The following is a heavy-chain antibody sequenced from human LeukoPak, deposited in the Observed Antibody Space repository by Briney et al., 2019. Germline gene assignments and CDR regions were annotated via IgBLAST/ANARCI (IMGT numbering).Heavy chain of an antibody. CDR1: GGTFSSYA. Sequence: ASVKVSCKASGGTFSSYAISWVRQAPGQGLEWMGRIIPILGIANYAQKFQGRVTITADKSTSTAYMELRSLRSDDTAVYYCAAAAAGTYFDYWGQGTLVTVSS. J-gene: IGHJ4*02. CDR2: IIPILGIA. CDR3: AAAAAGTYFDY. V-gene: IGHV1-69*04. D-gene: IGHD6-13*01.